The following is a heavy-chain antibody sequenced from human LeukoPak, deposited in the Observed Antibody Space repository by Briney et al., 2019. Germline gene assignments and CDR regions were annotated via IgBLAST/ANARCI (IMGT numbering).Heavy chain of an antibody. CDR1: GYTFTSYG. CDR2: ISAYNGNT. CDR3: ATDFLPGRTGGYY. V-gene: IGHV1-18*01. J-gene: IGHJ4*02. Sequence: ASVKVSCKASGYTFTSYGISWVRQAPGQRLEWMGWISAYNGNTNYAQKFQGRVTMTEDTSTDTAYTELSSLRSEDTAVYYCATDFLPGRTGGYYWGQGTLVTVSS. D-gene: IGHD1-14*01.